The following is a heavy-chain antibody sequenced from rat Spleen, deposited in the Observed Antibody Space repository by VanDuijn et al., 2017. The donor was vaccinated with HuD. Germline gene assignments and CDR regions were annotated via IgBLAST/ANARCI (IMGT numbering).Heavy chain of an antibody. V-gene: IGHV5-27*01. CDR3: TRDHIASYWYFAF. D-gene: IGHD1-2*01. CDR2: ITNTGGST. Sequence: EVQLVESGGGLVQPGRSLKLSCAASGFTFSNYYMAWVRQAPGKGLEWVASITNTGGSTYYPDSVKGRFTITRDNAKSTLYLQMNSLRSEDTATYYCTRDHIASYWYFAFWGPVTMVTVSS. CDR1: GFTFSNYY. J-gene: IGHJ1*01.